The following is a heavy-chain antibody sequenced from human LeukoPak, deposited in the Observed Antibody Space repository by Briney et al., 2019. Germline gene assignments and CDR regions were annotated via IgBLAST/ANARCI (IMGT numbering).Heavy chain of an antibody. Sequence: GASVKVSCKASGYTFTGYYMHWARQAPGQGLQWMGRINPNSGGTNYAQKFQGRVTMTRDTSISTAYMELSRLRSDDTAVCFLVRVVLGVATMYNWFDCLRQRTMVTVCS. V-gene: IGHV1-2*06. CDR1: GYTFTGYY. D-gene: IGHD5-12*01. CDR2: INPNSGGT. J-gene: IGHJ5*01. CDR3: VRVVLGVATMYNWFDC.